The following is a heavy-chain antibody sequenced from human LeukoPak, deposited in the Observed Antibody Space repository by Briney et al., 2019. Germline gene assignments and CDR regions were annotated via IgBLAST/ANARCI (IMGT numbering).Heavy chain of an antibody. CDR2: ILENGRTM. J-gene: IGHJ4*02. CDR1: GFSFSIYA. Sequence: QAGGSLRLFCATSGFSFSIYAMSWVRQAPGKGLEWVSAILENGRTMYYADSVQGRFTISRDTSNNTLFLQMSNLRAEDTAVYYCAKRGAGSGGLDYWGQGTLVTASS. V-gene: IGHV3-23*01. CDR3: AKRGAGSGGLDY. D-gene: IGHD6-19*01.